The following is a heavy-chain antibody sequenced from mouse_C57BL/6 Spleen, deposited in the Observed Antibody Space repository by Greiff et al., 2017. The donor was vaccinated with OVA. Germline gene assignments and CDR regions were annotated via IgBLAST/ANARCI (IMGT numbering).Heavy chain of an antibody. D-gene: IGHD1-1*01. Sequence: VQLQQSGPELVKPGASVKISCKASGYAFSSSWMNWVKQRPGKGLEWIGRIYPGDGDTNYNGKFKGKATLTADKSSSTAYMQLSSLTSEDSAVYFCASEIYYGSSYYFDYWGQGTTLTVSS. J-gene: IGHJ2*01. CDR1: GYAFSSSW. V-gene: IGHV1-82*01. CDR2: IYPGDGDT. CDR3: ASEIYYGSSYYFDY.